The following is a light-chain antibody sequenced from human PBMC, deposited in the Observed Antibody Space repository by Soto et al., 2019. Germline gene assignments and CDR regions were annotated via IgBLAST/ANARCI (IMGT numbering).Light chain of an antibody. CDR3: QQYYNSPLT. V-gene: IGKV4-1*01. J-gene: IGKJ3*01. CDR1: QTVLYSSNNKNY. Sequence: DIVMTESSDSLAGCLGGLTTIHCKSSQTVLYSSNNKNYLAWYQQKPGQPPKLLIYWASTRESGVPGRFSGSGSETDFTLTISSLRAEDVAVYYCQQYYNSPLTYGPGTKVDNK. CDR2: WAS.